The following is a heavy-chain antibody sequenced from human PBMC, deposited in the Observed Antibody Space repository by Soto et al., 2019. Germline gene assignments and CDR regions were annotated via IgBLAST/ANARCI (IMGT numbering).Heavy chain of an antibody. V-gene: IGHV3-23*01. Sequence: GGSLRLSCAASGFTFSSYAMSWVRQAPGKGLEWVSAISGSGGSTYYADSVKGRFTISRDNSKNTLYLQMNSLRAEDTAVYYCAKSPPNLNYYDSSGYPYYFDYWGQGTLVTVSS. J-gene: IGHJ4*02. D-gene: IGHD3-22*01. CDR1: GFTFSSYA. CDR2: ISGSGGST. CDR3: AKSPPNLNYYDSSGYPYYFDY.